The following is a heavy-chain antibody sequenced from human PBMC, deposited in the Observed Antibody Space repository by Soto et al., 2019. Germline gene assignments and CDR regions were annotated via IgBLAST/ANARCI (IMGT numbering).Heavy chain of an antibody. V-gene: IGHV3-30-3*02. J-gene: IGHJ5*01. CDR1: GFTFSSYT. Sequence: PGGSLRLSCAASGFTFSSYTMHWVRQTPGRGLEWVADISYDGGDKYYADSVKGRFTISRDNSKNTLYLQMNSLRAEDTSIYYCANDLPWELLPTCFDSWSQGTLVPVSS. D-gene: IGHD1-26*01. CDR3: ANDLPWELLPTCFDS. CDR2: ISYDGGDK.